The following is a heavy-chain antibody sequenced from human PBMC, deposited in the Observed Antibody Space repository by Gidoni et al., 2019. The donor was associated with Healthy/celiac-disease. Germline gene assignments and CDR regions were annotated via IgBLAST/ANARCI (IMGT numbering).Heavy chain of an antibody. J-gene: IGHJ4*02. D-gene: IGHD4-17*01. CDR3: AKDPYYRGITSYFDY. Sequence: EVQLLESGGGLVQPGGSLRLSCAASGFTFSSYAMSWVRQDPGKGLEWVSAISGSGGSTYYADSVKGRFTISRDNSKNTLYLQMNSLRAEDTAVYYCAKDPYYRGITSYFDYWGQGTLVTVSS. V-gene: IGHV3-23*01. CDR2: ISGSGGST. CDR1: GFTFSSYA.